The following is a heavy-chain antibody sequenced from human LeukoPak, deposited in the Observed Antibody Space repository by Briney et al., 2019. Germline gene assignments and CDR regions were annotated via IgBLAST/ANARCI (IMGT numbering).Heavy chain of an antibody. CDR3: ARVGRINTMVRGVKRGNFDY. Sequence: SETLSLTCAVYGGSFRGYYWGWIRQPPGKGLEWIGEINHSGSTNYNPSLKSRVTISVDTSKNQFSLKLSSVTAADTAVYYCARVGRINTMVRGVKRGNFDYWGQGTLVTVSS. J-gene: IGHJ4*02. V-gene: IGHV4-34*01. CDR1: GGSFRGYY. D-gene: IGHD3-10*01. CDR2: INHSGST.